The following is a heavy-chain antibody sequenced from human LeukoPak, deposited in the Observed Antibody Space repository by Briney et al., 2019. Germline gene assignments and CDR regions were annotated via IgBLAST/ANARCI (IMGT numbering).Heavy chain of an antibody. Sequence: GGSLRLSCVASGFTFSSYGMYWLRQAPGIGLEWVAVIWYDGSKKYYADSVKGRFTISRDNSKNIVYLQMNSLRAEDTAVYYCARVSGGDGYKDDVFDIWGQGTMVTVPS. CDR3: ARVSGGDGYKDDVFDI. J-gene: IGHJ3*02. CDR1: GFTFSSYG. D-gene: IGHD2-21*02. CDR2: IWYDGSKK. V-gene: IGHV3-33*07.